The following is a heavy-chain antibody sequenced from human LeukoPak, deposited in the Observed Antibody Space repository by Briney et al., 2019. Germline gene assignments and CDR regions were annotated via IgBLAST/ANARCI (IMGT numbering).Heavy chain of an antibody. CDR2: ISASGGST. J-gene: IGHJ6*03. CDR3: ARDYYYGSGSRAAYYYYMDV. CDR1: GFTFSSYG. V-gene: IGHV3-23*01. D-gene: IGHD3-10*01. Sequence: GGSLRLSCAAPGFTFSSYGMSWVRQAPGKGLEWVSAISASGGSTYYADSVKGRFTISRDNSKNTLYLQMNSLRAEDTAVYYCARDYYYGSGSRAAYYYYMDVWGKGTTVTISS.